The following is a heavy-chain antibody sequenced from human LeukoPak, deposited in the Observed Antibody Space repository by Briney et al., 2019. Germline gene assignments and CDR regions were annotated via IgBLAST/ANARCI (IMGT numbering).Heavy chain of an antibody. V-gene: IGHV4-59*01. Sequence: PGGALRLSCAASGFTFSDYYMSWIRQPPGKGLEWIGYIYYSGSTNYKPSLKSRVTISVDTSKNQFSLKLNSVTAADTAVYYCARGVDYDNNYFQYGMDVWGRGTTVTVSS. D-gene: IGHD3-9*01. J-gene: IGHJ6*02. CDR1: GFTFSDYY. CDR3: ARGVDYDNNYFQYGMDV. CDR2: IYYSGST.